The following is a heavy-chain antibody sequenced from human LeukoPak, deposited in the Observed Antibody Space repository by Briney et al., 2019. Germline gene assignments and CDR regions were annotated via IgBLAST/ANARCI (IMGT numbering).Heavy chain of an antibody. Sequence: GTSLRLSCAASGFTFSYFDMHWVRQAPGKGLEWVATICYDGSNKPYADSVKGRFTISRDNSKKTLHLQMNSLRTEDTAVYYCARGLSYGSGTSPANWFDPWGQGTLVTVSS. CDR3: ARGLSYGSGTSPANWFDP. CDR2: ICYDGSNK. V-gene: IGHV3-33*01. CDR1: GFTFSYFD. D-gene: IGHD3-10*01. J-gene: IGHJ5*02.